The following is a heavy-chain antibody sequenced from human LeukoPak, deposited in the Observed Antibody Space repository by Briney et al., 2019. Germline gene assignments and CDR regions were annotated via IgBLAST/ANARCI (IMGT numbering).Heavy chain of an antibody. J-gene: IGHJ5*02. D-gene: IGHD3-10*01. V-gene: IGHV4-61*02. CDR1: GDSISSGDYY. Sequence: PSQTLSLTCTVSGDSISSGDYYWSWIRQPAGKGLEWIGRISSSGSTNYNPSLKSRVTISVDTSKNQFSLKLSSVTAADTAVYYCARDSSITMVRGPSNWFDPWGQGTLVTVSS. CDR2: ISSSGST. CDR3: ARDSSITMVRGPSNWFDP.